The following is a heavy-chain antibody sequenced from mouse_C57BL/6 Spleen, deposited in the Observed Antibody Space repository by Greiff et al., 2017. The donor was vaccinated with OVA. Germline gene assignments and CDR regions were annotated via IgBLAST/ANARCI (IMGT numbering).Heavy chain of an antibody. CDR2: ISSGGDYI. J-gene: IGHJ2*01. D-gene: IGHD4-1*01. Sequence: EVKLMESGEGLVKPGGSLKLSCAASGFTFSSYAMSWVRQTPEKRLEWVAYISSGGDYIYYADTVKGRFTISRDNARNTLYLQMSSLKSEDTAMYYCTRDSVTGTDYWGQGTTLTVSS. V-gene: IGHV5-9-1*02. CDR1: GFTFSSYA. CDR3: TRDSVTGTDY.